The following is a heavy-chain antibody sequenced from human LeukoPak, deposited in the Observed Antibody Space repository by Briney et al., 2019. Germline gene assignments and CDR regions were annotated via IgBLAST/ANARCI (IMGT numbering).Heavy chain of an antibody. D-gene: IGHD3-22*01. CDR1: GGSISSGDYY. Sequence: SETLSLTCTVSGGSISSGDYYWSWIRQPPGKGLEWIGYIYYSGSTYYSPSLKSRVTISVDTSKNQFSLKLSSVTAADTAVYYCARALLSGYYIIDYWGQGTLVTVSS. CDR2: IYYSGST. J-gene: IGHJ4*02. CDR3: ARALLSGYYIIDY. V-gene: IGHV4-30-4*01.